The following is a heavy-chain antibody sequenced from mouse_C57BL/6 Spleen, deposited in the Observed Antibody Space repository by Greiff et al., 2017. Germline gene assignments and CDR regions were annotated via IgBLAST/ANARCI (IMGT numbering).Heavy chain of an antibody. Sequence: QVHVKQSGAELVKPGASVKLSCKASGYTFTSYWMQWVKQRPGQGLEWIGEIDPSDSYTNYNQKFKGKATLTVDTSSSTAYMQLSSLTSEDSAVYYCARSRMDYWGQGTSVTVSS. J-gene: IGHJ4*01. CDR2: IDPSDSYT. CDR1: GYTFTSYW. V-gene: IGHV1-50*01. CDR3: ARSRMDY.